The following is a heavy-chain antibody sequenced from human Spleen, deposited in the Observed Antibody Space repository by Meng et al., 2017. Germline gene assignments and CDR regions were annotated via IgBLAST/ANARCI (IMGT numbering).Heavy chain of an antibody. CDR3: ARDADGVIFDH. CDR1: GFTFSSYA. Sequence: GESLKFSCAASGFTFSSYAMHWVRQTPGEGLVWVSRINTDASSTTYADSVKGRFTISRDNAKNTVYLQMNSLRAEDTAVYYCARDADGVIFDHWAQGALVTVSS. D-gene: IGHD2/OR15-2a*01. J-gene: IGHJ4*02. V-gene: IGHV3-74*03. CDR2: INTDASST.